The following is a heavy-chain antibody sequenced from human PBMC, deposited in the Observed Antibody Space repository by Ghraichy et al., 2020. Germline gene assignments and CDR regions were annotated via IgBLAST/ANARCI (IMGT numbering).Heavy chain of an antibody. D-gene: IGHD4-17*01. J-gene: IGHJ4*02. CDR3: ARDFYGDYSFDH. Sequence: GASLRLSCAASGFTFSSFWMSWVRQAPGKGLEWVANIKHDGGEKYYVDSVRGRFTISRDNAKNLLYLQMNSLRAEDTAVYYCARDFYGDYSFDHWGQGTLVTVSS. CDR1: GFTFSSFW. CDR2: IKHDGGEK. V-gene: IGHV3-7*01.